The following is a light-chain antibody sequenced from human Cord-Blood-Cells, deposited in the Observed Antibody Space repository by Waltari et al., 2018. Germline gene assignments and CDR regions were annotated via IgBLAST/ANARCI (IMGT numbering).Light chain of an antibody. CDR1: QSVSSSY. J-gene: IGKJ3*01. Sequence: ELVLTQSPGTLSLSPGERAPLSCRASQSVSSSYLAWYQQKPGQAPRLLIYGASSRATGIPDRFSGSGSGTDFTLTISRLEPEDFAVYYCQQYGSSPPFGPGTKVDIK. V-gene: IGKV3-20*01. CDR3: QQYGSSPP. CDR2: GAS.